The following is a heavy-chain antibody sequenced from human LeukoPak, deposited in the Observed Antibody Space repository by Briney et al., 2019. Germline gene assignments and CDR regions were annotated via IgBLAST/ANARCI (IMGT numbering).Heavy chain of an antibody. V-gene: IGHV3-21*01. CDR2: ISSSSSYI. CDR1: GFTFSSYS. Sequence: GGSLRLSCAVSGFTFSSYSMNWVRQAPGKGLEWVSSISSSSSYIYYADSVKGRFTISRDNAKNSLYLQMNSLRAEDTAVYYCARDPSIVGATRDYYYYYGMDVWGQGTTVTVSS. CDR3: ARDPSIVGATRDYYYYYGMDV. J-gene: IGHJ6*02. D-gene: IGHD1-26*01.